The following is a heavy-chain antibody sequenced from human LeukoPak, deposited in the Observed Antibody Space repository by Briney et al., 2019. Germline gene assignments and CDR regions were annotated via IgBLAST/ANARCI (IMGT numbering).Heavy chain of an antibody. CDR1: GFTFSSYS. J-gene: IGHJ6*03. CDR2: ISGSGGST. Sequence: PGGSLRLSCAASGFTFSSYSMNWVRQAPGKGLEWVSAISGSGGSTYYADSVKGRFTISRDNSKNTLYLQMNSLRAEDTAVYYCAKDLGGQAARPRVPTSSGYYYMDVWGKGTTVTVSS. D-gene: IGHD6-6*01. CDR3: AKDLGGQAARPRVPTSSGYYYMDV. V-gene: IGHV3-23*01.